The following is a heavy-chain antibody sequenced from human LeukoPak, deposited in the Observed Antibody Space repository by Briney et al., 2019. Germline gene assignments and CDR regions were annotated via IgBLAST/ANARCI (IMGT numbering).Heavy chain of an antibody. V-gene: IGHV5-51*01. J-gene: IGHJ4*02. CDR3: ARGRRGFHGSGSYRPFDY. Sequence: GESLKISCKGSGYSFTSYWIGWVRQMPGKALEWMGIIYPGDSDTRYSPSFQGQVTISADKSISTAYLQWSSLKASDTAMYYCARGRRGFHGSGSYRPFDYWGQGTLVTVSS. CDR1: GYSFTSYW. CDR2: IYPGDSDT. D-gene: IGHD3-10*01.